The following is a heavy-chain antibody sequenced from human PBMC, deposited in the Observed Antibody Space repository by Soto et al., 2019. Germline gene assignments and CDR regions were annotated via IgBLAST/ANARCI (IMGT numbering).Heavy chain of an antibody. CDR2: ISGSGGST. CDR3: AKGQGSSWYEIDY. CDR1: GFTFSNYA. V-gene: IGHV3-23*01. J-gene: IGHJ4*02. Sequence: EVQLLESGGGLVQPGGSLRLSCAASGFTFSNYAVTWVRQAPGKGLEWVSTISGSGGSTYYADYVKGRFTISRDNSKNPLYLQMNSMRAEDTAVYYCAKGQGSSWYEIDYWGQGTLVTVSS. D-gene: IGHD6-13*01.